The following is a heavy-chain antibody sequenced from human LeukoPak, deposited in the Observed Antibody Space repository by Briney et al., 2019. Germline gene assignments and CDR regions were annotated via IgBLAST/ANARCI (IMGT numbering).Heavy chain of an antibody. Sequence: TSETLSLTCAVSGGSIDSSSYYWGWIRQPPGKGLEWIGSIFRTGSTYYSASLKSRVSISVDTSKNQFSLKLSSVTAADTAVYYCATSLPYGYYDSGGSNWFDPWGQGTLVTVSS. J-gene: IGHJ5*02. D-gene: IGHD3-22*01. CDR1: GGSIDSSSYY. CDR2: IFRTGST. V-gene: IGHV4-39*07. CDR3: ATSLPYGYYDSGGSNWFDP.